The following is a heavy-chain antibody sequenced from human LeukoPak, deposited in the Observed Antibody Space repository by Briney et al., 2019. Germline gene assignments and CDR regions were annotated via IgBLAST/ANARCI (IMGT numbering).Heavy chain of an antibody. Sequence: PSETLSLTCDVSGDSISGSNWWNWVRQPAGKGLEWIGGIYHSGSTNYNPSLKSRVTMSVDKSKNQFSLKLSSVTAADTAVYYCAGKYYDFWSGEAPYYYYMDVWGKGTTVTVSS. CDR2: IYHSGST. CDR1: GDSISGSNW. CDR3: AGKYYDFWSGEAPYYYYMDV. D-gene: IGHD3-3*01. V-gene: IGHV4-4*02. J-gene: IGHJ6*03.